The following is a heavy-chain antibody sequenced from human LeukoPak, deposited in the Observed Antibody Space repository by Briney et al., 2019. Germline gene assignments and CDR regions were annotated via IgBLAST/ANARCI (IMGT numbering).Heavy chain of an antibody. Sequence: GGSLRLSCAASGFTFSSYEMNWVRQAPGKGLEWVSYISSSGSTIYYADSVKGRFTISRDNAKNSLYLQMNSLRAEDTAVYYCARSGLMVRGVFDYWGQGTLVTVSS. D-gene: IGHD3-10*01. CDR1: GFTFSSYE. CDR3: ARSGLMVRGVFDY. J-gene: IGHJ4*02. CDR2: ISSSGSTI. V-gene: IGHV3-48*03.